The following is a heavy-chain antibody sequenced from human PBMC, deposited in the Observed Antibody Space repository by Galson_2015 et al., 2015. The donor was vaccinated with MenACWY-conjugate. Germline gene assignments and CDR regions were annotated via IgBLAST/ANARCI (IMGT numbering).Heavy chain of an antibody. CDR1: GGSISSYY. D-gene: IGHD3-10*01. Sequence: ETLSLTCTVSGGSISSYYWSWIRQPPGKGLEWIGYIYYSGSTNYNPSLKSRVTISVDTSKNQFSLKLSSVTAADTAVYYCARDAGGGVDYWGQGTLVTVSS. CDR3: ARDAGGGVDY. CDR2: IYYSGST. J-gene: IGHJ4*02. V-gene: IGHV4-59*01.